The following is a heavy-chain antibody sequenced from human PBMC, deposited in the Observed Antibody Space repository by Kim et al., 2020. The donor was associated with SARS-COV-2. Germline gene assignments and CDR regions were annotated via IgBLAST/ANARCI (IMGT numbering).Heavy chain of an antibody. CDR3: AARFGYQFDY. J-gene: IGHJ4*02. V-gene: IGHV3-23*01. D-gene: IGHD6-25*01. Sequence: SGRTTYYADSVKGRFTISRDNSKNTFYLQVDSLRAEDTAVYFCAARFGYQFDYWGQGTLVTVSS. CDR2: SGRTT.